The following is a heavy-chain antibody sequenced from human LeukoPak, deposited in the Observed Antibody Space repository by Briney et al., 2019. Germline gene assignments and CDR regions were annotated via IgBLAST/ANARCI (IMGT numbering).Heavy chain of an antibody. Sequence: SETLSLTCAVYGGSFSGYYWSWIRQPPGKGLEWIGEINHSGSTNYNPSLKSRVTISVDTSKNQFSLKLSSVTAADTAVYYCARSLSTIAAVTAYWGQGTLVTVSS. J-gene: IGHJ4*02. D-gene: IGHD6-25*01. CDR2: INHSGST. V-gene: IGHV4-34*01. CDR1: GGSFSGYY. CDR3: ARSLSTIAAVTAY.